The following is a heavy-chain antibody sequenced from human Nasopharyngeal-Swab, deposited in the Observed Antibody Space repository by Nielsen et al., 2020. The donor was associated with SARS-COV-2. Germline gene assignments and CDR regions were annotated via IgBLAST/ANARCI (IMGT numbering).Heavy chain of an antibody. V-gene: IGHV3-23*01. Sequence: GESLKISCAASGFTFSSYAMSWVRQAPGKGLEWVSAISGSGGSTYYADSVKGRFTISRDNSKNTLYLQMNSLRAEDTAGYYCAREGRDGFNWGEAGFDYWGQGTLVTVSS. D-gene: IGHD5-24*01. J-gene: IGHJ4*02. CDR1: GFTFSSYA. CDR2: ISGSGGST. CDR3: AREGRDGFNWGEAGFDY.